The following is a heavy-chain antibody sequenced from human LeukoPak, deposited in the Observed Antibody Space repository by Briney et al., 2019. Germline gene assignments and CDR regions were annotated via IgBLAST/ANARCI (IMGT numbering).Heavy chain of an antibody. Sequence: GGSLRLSCAASGFTFSSYSMNWVRQAPGKGLEWVSSNSSSSSYIYYADSVKGRFTISRDNAKNSLYLQMNSLRAEDTAVYYCAREGFIVGATPYYFDYWGQGTLVTVSS. J-gene: IGHJ4*02. V-gene: IGHV3-21*01. D-gene: IGHD1-26*01. CDR1: GFTFSSYS. CDR3: AREGFIVGATPYYFDY. CDR2: NSSSSSYI.